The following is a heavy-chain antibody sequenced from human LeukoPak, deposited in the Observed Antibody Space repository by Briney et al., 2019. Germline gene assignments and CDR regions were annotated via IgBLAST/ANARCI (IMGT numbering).Heavy chain of an antibody. V-gene: IGHV3-9*01. CDR3: AKGLPHYYYVDV. CDR2: ISWNSGSI. J-gene: IGHJ6*03. Sequence: GRSLRLSCAASGFTFDDYAMHWVRQAPGKGLEWVSGISWNSGSIGYADSVKGRFTISRDNAKNSLYLQMNSLRAEDTALYYCAKGLPHYYYVDVWGKGTTVTVSS. CDR1: GFTFDDYA.